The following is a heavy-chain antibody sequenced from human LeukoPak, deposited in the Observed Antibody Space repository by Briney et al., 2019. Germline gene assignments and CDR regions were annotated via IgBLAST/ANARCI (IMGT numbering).Heavy chain of an antibody. Sequence: PGGSLRLSCAASGFAFSSSWMLWVRQAPGKGLVWVSRINSDGTYTNYADSVKGRFTISRDNAKNSLYLQMNSLRPEDTAVYYCAKAPAAARPYYFDYWGQGTLVTVSS. CDR1: GFAFSSSW. D-gene: IGHD6-6*01. CDR2: INSDGTYT. CDR3: AKAPAAARPYYFDY. V-gene: IGHV3-74*01. J-gene: IGHJ4*02.